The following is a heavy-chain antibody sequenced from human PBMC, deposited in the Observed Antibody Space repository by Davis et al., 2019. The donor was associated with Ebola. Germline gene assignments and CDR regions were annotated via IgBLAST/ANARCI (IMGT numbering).Heavy chain of an antibody. CDR1: SGAINSSF. J-gene: IGHJ4*02. V-gene: IGHV4-59*01. D-gene: IGHD6-13*01. CDR3: ARFARAAGIRGVDY. Sequence: SETLSLTCTVPSGAINSSFWSWIRQLPGKGLEWIGYIYHSGSTNYNPALKTRVTISVDRPKNQFSLNLSSVTAADTAVYYCARFARAAGIRGVDYWGQGTLVTVSS. CDR2: IYHSGST.